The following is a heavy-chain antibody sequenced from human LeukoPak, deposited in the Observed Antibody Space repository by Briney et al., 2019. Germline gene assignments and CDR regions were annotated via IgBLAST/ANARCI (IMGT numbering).Heavy chain of an antibody. CDR2: IYHSGST. V-gene: IGHV4-38-2*02. Sequence: SETLSLTCTVSGYSISSGYYWGWIRQPPGKGLERIGSIYHSGSTYYNPSLKSRVTISVDTSKNQFSLKLSSVTAADTAVYYCARDASYYYDTVYNWFDPWGQGTLVTVSS. CDR3: ARDASYYYDTVYNWFDP. D-gene: IGHD3-22*01. J-gene: IGHJ5*02. CDR1: GYSISSGYY.